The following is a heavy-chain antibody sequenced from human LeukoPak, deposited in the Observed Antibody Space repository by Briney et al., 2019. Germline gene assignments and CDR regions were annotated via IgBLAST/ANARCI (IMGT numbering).Heavy chain of an antibody. CDR1: GCTFSSYS. CDR2: ISSSSSYI. CDR3: AREKQWPDYYFDY. Sequence: GGSLRLSCAASGCTFSSYSMNWVRQAPGKGLEWVSSISSSSSYIYYADSVKGRFTISRDNAKNSLYLQMNSLRAEDTAVYYCAREKQWPDYYFDYWGQGTLVTVSS. V-gene: IGHV3-21*04. J-gene: IGHJ4*02. D-gene: IGHD6-19*01.